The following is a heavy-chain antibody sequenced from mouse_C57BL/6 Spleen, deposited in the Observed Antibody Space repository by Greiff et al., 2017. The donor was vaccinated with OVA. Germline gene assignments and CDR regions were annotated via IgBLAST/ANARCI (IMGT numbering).Heavy chain of an antibody. CDR2: ISDGGSYT. Sequence: VESGGGLVKPGGSLKLSCAASGFTFSSYAMSWVRQTPEKRLEWVATISDGGSYTYYPDNVKGRFTISRDNAKNNLYLQMSHLKSEDTAMYYCARETPYWYFDVWGTGTTVTVSS. CDR3: ARETPYWYFDV. V-gene: IGHV5-4*01. J-gene: IGHJ1*03. CDR1: GFTFSSYA.